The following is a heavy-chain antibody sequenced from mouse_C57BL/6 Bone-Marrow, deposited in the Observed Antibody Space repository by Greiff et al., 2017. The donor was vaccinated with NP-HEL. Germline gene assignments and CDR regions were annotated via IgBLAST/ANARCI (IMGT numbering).Heavy chain of an antibody. D-gene: IGHD4-1*02. V-gene: IGHV1-7*01. CDR1: GYTFTSYW. CDR2: INPSSGYT. Sequence: QVQLQQSGAELAKPGASVKLSCKASGYTFTSYWMHWVKQRPGQGLEWIGYINPSSGYTKYNQKFKDKAPLTADKSSSTAYMQLSSLTYEESAVYYCARYRASTGTRAMDYWGQGTSVTVSS. J-gene: IGHJ4*01. CDR3: ARYRASTGTRAMDY.